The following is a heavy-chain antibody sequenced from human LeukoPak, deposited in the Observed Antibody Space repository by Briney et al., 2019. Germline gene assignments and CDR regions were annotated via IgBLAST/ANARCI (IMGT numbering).Heavy chain of an antibody. CDR2: IYYSGST. CDR1: GGSVSSGSYY. CDR3: ARTQGTAGGYDY. Sequence: SETLSLTCTVSGGSVSSGSYYWSWIRQPPGKGLEWIGYIYYSGSTNYNPSLKSRVTISVDTSKNQFSLKLSSVTAADTAVYYCARTQGTAGGYDYWGQGTLVTVSS. V-gene: IGHV4-61*01. D-gene: IGHD1-1*01. J-gene: IGHJ4*02.